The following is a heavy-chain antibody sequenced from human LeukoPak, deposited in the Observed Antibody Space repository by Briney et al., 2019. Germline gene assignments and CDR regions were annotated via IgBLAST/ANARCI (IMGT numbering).Heavy chain of an antibody. Sequence: QAGGSLRLSCVPSGITFSNSALSWVRQAPGKGLEWVSTITKSGDQTYYADSVKGLFTISRDISKNTLYLQMNSLRAEDTAVYHCVKSAGKDGYRDVFDIWGQGTVVTVSS. CDR3: VKSAGKDGYRDVFDI. J-gene: IGHJ3*02. V-gene: IGHV3-23*01. D-gene: IGHD5-24*01. CDR1: GITFSNSA. CDR2: ITKSGDQT.